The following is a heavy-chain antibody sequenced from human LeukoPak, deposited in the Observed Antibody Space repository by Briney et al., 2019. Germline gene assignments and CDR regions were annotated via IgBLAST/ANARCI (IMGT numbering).Heavy chain of an antibody. V-gene: IGHV4-39*07. CDR2: IYYSGST. CDR3: ARERGGIVVVVAATPFGAFDI. CDR1: GGSISSSSYY. Sequence: SETLSLTCTVSGGSISSSSYYWSWIRQPPGKGLEWIGSIYYSGSTYYNPSLKSRVTISVDTSKNQFSLKLSSVTAADTAVYYCARERGGIVVVVAATPFGAFDIWGQGTMVTVSS. D-gene: IGHD2-15*01. J-gene: IGHJ3*02.